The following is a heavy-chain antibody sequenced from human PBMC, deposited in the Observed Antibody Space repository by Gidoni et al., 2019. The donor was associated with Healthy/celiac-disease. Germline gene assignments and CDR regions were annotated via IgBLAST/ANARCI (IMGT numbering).Heavy chain of an antibody. CDR3: ARVHDSSVFDI. CDR1: GGSFSGYY. Sequence: QVQLQQWGAGLLKPSETLSLTCAVYGGSFSGYYWSWIRQPPGKGLEWIGEINHSGRTNYNPYLKSRVTISVDTSKNQFSLKLSSVTAADTAVYYCARVHDSSVFDIWGQGTMVTVSS. CDR2: INHSGRT. V-gene: IGHV4-34*01. D-gene: IGHD3-22*01. J-gene: IGHJ3*02.